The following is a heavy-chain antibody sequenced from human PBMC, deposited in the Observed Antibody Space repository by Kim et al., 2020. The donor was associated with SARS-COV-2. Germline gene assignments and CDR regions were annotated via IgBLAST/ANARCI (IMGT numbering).Heavy chain of an antibody. CDR2: IYYSGST. CDR3: ARHRGAGLLYFYYFGMDV. D-gene: IGHD2-15*01. Sequence: ETLSLTCTVSGGSISSYYWSWIRQPPGKGLEWIGYIYYSGSTNYNPSLKSRVTISVDSSKNQFSLKLTSVTAADTAVYYCARHRGAGLLYFYYFGMDVWGQGTTVTVSS. J-gene: IGHJ6*02. CDR1: GGSISSYY. V-gene: IGHV4-59*08.